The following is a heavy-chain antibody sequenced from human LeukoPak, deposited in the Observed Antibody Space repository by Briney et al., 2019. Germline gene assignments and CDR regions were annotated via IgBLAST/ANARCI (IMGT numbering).Heavy chain of an antibody. CDR3: AKTERYRDKYYDFWSGYSTTNWFHP. V-gene: IGHV1-8*01. J-gene: IGHJ5*02. CDR1: GYTFTSYD. D-gene: IGHD3-3*01. Sequence: ASVKASCKASGYTFTSYDINWVRQATGQGLEWMGWMNPNSGNTGYAQKFQGRVTMTRNTSISTAYMELSSLRSEDTAVYYCAKTERYRDKYYDFWSGYSTTNWFHPWGQGTLVTVSS. CDR2: MNPNSGNT.